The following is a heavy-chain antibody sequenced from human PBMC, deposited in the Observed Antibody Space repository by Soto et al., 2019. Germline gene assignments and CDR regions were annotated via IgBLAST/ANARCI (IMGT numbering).Heavy chain of an antibody. J-gene: IGHJ4*02. CDR3: VKDAPNGSIDY. V-gene: IGHV3-9*01. CDR2: IASTGDSV. CDR1: GFVFRRYV. Sequence: VQLVEPGGGLVQPDGSLRLSCAASGFVFRRYVMHWVRQVPGKGLEFVSTIASTGDSVGYADSVRGRFTTSRDNAKDSMYLQMNSLRPEDSALYFCVKDAPNGSIDYWGRGTLVIVSS. D-gene: IGHD3-10*01.